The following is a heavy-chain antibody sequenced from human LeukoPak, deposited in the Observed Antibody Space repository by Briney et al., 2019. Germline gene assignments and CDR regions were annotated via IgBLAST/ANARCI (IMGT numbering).Heavy chain of an antibody. CDR1: GGTFSSYA. V-gene: IGHV1-69*13. CDR2: IIPIFGTA. CDR3: AILGYCSGGSCYSTGP. Sequence: SVKVSRKASGGTFSSYAISWVRQAPGQGLEWMGGIIPIFGTANYAQKFQGRVTITADESTSTAYMELSSLRSEDTAVYYCAILGYCSGGSCYSTGPWGQGTLVTVSS. J-gene: IGHJ5*02. D-gene: IGHD2-15*01.